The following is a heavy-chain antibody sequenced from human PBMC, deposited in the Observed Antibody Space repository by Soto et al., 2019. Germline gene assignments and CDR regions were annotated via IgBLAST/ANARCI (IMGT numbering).Heavy chain of an antibody. D-gene: IGHD2-15*01. J-gene: IGHJ4*02. V-gene: IGHV4-31*03. CDR3: ARGRPVGGFDY. CDR2: IYYSGST. CDR1: GGSISSGGYY. Sequence: PSETLSLTCTVSGGSISSGGYYWSWIRQHPGKGLEWIGYIYYSGSTYYNPSLKSRVTISVDTYKNQFSLKLSSVTAADTAVYYCARGRPVGGFDYWGQGTLVTVSS.